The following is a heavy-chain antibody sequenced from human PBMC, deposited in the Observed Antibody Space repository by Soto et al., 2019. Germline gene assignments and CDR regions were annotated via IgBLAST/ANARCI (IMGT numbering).Heavy chain of an antibody. V-gene: IGHV3-30*18. CDR1: GFPFSSYD. CDR3: AKVDTEAPDF. J-gene: IGHJ4*02. Sequence: GGSLRLSCAASGFPFSSYDMHWVRQAPGKGLEWVAVISYDGSNKYYADSVKGRFTISRDNSKNTLYLQVNSLRPEDTAVYYCAKVDTEAPDFWGQGTLVTVPQ. CDR2: ISYDGSNK. D-gene: IGHD5-18*01.